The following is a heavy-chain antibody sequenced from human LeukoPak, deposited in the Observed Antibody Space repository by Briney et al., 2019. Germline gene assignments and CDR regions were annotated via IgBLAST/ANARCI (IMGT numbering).Heavy chain of an antibody. D-gene: IGHD6-19*01. V-gene: IGHV3-74*01. CDR1: GFTFSSYW. Sequence: GGSLRLSRAPSGFTFSSYWMHWVRQAPGEGLVWVSRINSDGSSTSYADSVKGRFTISRDNAKNTLYLQMNSLRAEDTAVYYCAREMGSGWYLSEYFRHWGQGTLVTVSS. J-gene: IGHJ1*01. CDR2: INSDGSST. CDR3: AREMGSGWYLSEYFRH.